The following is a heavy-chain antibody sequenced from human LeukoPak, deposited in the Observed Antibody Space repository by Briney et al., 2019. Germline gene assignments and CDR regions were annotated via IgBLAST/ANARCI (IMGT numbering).Heavy chain of an antibody. D-gene: IGHD2-2*01. V-gene: IGHV3-11*01. J-gene: IGHJ4*02. CDR3: ARDLPPPYCTSTTCSDPGY. CDR2: ISSSGSTI. CDR1: GFTFSNYY. Sequence: GGSLRLSRAASGFTFSNYYMSWIRQAPGKGLEWVSYISSSGSTIYYADSVKGRFTISRDNAKNLLYLQMNSLRPEDTAVYYCARDLPPPYCTSTTCSDPGYWGQGTQVTVSS.